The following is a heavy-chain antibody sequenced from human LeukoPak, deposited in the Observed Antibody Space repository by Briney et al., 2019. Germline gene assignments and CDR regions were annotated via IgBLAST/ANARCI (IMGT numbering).Heavy chain of an antibody. Sequence: ASVKVSCKTSGYTFTSPDINWVRQAPGQGLEWMGWMHPKSGNRVYAQKFQGRVTFSRDTSISTAYMELSSLRSDDTAVYYCARGTIPSFFSHWGQGTLVTVSS. CDR2: MHPKSGNR. V-gene: IGHV1-8*03. CDR1: GYTFTSPD. J-gene: IGHJ4*02. D-gene: IGHD3-3*01. CDR3: ARGTIPSFFSH.